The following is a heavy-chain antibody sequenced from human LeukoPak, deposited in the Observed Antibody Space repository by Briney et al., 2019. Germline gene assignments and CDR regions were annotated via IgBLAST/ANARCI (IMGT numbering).Heavy chain of an antibody. Sequence: GGSLRLSCAASRFTFSNYWMSWVRQAPGKGLEWVANINQDGSEKYYVDSVRGRFTISRNNAKNSLYLQMNSLRAEDTALYSCARGIWFDPWGQGTLVTVSS. V-gene: IGHV3-7*02. CDR1: RFTFSNYW. CDR2: INQDGSEK. CDR3: ARGIWFDP. J-gene: IGHJ5*02.